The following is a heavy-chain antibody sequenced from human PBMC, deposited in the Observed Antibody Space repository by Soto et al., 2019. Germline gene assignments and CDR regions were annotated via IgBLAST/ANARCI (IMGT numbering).Heavy chain of an antibody. CDR3: ERGGVLRYSYGYRYYFDY. D-gene: IGHD5-18*01. J-gene: IGHJ4*02. Sequence: ASVKVYCKASGYTFTAYYMHWVRQAPGQGLEWMGWINPNSGGTNYAQKFQGWVTMTRDTSISTAYMELSRLRSDDTAVYYCERGGVLRYSYGYRYYFDYWGQGTLVTVSS. V-gene: IGHV1-2*04. CDR2: INPNSGGT. CDR1: GYTFTAYY.